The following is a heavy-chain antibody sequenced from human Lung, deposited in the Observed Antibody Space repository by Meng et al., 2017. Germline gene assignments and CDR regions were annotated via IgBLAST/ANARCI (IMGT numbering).Heavy chain of an antibody. CDR3: ARNSSSSVVDY. V-gene: IGHV1-18*01. J-gene: IGHJ4*02. CDR2: ISAYSGYT. CDR1: GYSFTCCG. D-gene: IGHD6-6*01. Sequence: QVQLVQSGAEVKKPGASVKVSCKASGYSFTCCGISWVRQAHGQGLEWLGWISAYSGYTNYAQKLQGRVTMTTDTSTSTAYMELRSLSSDDTALYYCARNSSSSVVDYWGQGTLVTVSS.